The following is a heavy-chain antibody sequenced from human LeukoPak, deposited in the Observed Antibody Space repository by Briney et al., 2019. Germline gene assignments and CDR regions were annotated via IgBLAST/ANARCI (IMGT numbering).Heavy chain of an antibody. CDR1: GFTFDDYA. V-gene: IGHV3-9*01. D-gene: IGHD6-19*01. CDR3: AKDSRAVAELPDAFDV. J-gene: IGHJ3*01. CDR2: ISWNSGSI. Sequence: GRSLRLSCAASGFTFDDYAMHWVRQAPGKGLEWVSGISWNSGSIGYADSVKGRFTISRDNAKNSLYLQMNSLRAEDTALYYCAKDSRAVAELPDAFDVWGQGTMVTVSS.